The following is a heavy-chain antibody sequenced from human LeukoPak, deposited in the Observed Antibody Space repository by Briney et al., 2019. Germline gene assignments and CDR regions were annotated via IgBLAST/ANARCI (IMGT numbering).Heavy chain of an antibody. CDR3: ARDQQHWYYSGGSCYSYNWFDP. J-gene: IGHJ5*02. Sequence: GGSLRLSCAASGFTFSSYSMNWVRQAPGKGLEWVSYISSSSSTIYYADSVKGRFTISRDNAKNSLYLQMNSLRDEDTAVYYCARDQQHWYYSGGSCYSYNWFDPWGQGTLVTVSS. D-gene: IGHD2-15*01. CDR1: GFTFSSYS. V-gene: IGHV3-48*02. CDR2: ISSSSSTI.